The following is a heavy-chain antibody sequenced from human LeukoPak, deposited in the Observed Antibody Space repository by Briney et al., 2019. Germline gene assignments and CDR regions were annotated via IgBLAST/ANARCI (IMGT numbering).Heavy chain of an antibody. CDR3: ARDPLGNSGYDSGMYYFDY. CDR1: GGSISSSSYY. Sequence: NPSETLSLTCTVSGGSISSSSYYWGWIRQPPGKGLEWIGSIYYSGSTYYNPSLKSRVTISVDTSKNQFSLKLSSVTAADTAVYYCARDPLGNSGYDSGMYYFDYWGQGTLVTVPS. V-gene: IGHV4-39*07. D-gene: IGHD5-12*01. J-gene: IGHJ4*02. CDR2: IYYSGST.